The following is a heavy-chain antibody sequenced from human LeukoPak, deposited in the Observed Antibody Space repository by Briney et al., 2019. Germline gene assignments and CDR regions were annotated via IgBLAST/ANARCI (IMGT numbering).Heavy chain of an antibody. Sequence: GGPLRLSCAASGLTFSSHVMSWVRQTPGRGLEWVSSISSSGGNTYYADFVKGPFTISSDNSKKPLYLQMNILRPDSPAIYYCARSPYKRVTEDYWGQGSLVTVSS. D-gene: IGHD1-1*01. J-gene: IGHJ4*02. CDR2: ISSSGGNT. V-gene: IGHV3-23*01. CDR3: ARSPYKRVTEDY. CDR1: GLTFSSHV.